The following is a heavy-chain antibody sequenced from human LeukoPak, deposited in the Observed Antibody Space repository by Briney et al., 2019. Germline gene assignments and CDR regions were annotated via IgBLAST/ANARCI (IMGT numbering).Heavy chain of an antibody. Sequence: GGSLRLSCAASGFTFSSYGMHWVRQAPGKGLEWVAVIWYDGSNKYYADSVKGRFTISRDNSKNTVYLQMNSLRAEDTAVYYCARDFSGRYTIDYWGQGTLVTVSS. CDR1: GFTFSSYG. CDR3: ARDFSGRYTIDY. V-gene: IGHV3-33*01. CDR2: IWYDGSNK. D-gene: IGHD6-19*01. J-gene: IGHJ4*02.